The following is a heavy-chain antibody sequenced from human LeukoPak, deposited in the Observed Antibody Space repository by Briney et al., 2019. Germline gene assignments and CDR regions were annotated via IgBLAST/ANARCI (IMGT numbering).Heavy chain of an antibody. V-gene: IGHV6-1*01. CDR1: GDSVSSNSAA. CDR2: TYYRSKWYS. CDR3: ARGTGALLH. J-gene: IGHJ4*02. D-gene: IGHD1-14*01. Sequence: SQTLSLTCVISGDSVSSNSAAWNWIRQSPSRGLEWLGRTYYRSKWYSYSAVSVKSRIIINPDTSKNQFSLQLNSVTPEDMAVYYCARGTGALLHWGQGILVTVSS.